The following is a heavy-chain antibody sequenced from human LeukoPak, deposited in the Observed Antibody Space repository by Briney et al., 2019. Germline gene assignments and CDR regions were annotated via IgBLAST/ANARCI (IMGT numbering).Heavy chain of an antibody. CDR3: AKAVDTATYYFDY. V-gene: IGHV3-30*02. CDR1: GFTFSSYG. CDR2: IRYDGVNK. J-gene: IGHJ4*02. D-gene: IGHD5-18*01. Sequence: GGALRVSCAEPGFTFSSYGVRWVRDAPGKGGGWGAFIRYDGVNKYYADSVKGRFTISRHNSKNTLYPQMNSLRAEDTAVYYCAKAVDTATYYFDYWGQGTLVTVSS.